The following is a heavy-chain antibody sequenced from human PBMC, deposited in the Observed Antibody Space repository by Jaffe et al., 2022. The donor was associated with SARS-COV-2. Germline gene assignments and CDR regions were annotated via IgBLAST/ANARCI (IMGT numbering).Heavy chain of an antibody. D-gene: IGHD2-21*01. CDR3: ARISIRLPDVYYYGMDV. Sequence: QVTLKESGPVLVKPTETLTLTCTVSGFSLSNARMGVSWIRQPPGKALEWLAHIFSNDEKSYSTSLKSRLTISKDTSKSQVVLTMTNMDPVDTATYYCARISIRLPDVYYYGMDVWGQGTTVTVSS. J-gene: IGHJ6*02. CDR1: GFSLSNARMG. V-gene: IGHV2-26*01. CDR2: IFSNDEK.